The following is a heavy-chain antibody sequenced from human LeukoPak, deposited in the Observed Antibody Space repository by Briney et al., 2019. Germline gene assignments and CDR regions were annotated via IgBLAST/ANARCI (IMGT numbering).Heavy chain of an antibody. CDR1: GGSISSGGFY. CDR2: IYHGGAA. J-gene: IGHJ4*02. D-gene: IGHD2-2*02. V-gene: IGHV4-31*03. Sequence: PSQTLSLTCTVSGGSISSGGFYWSWIRQPPGQGLEWIGYIYHGGAAYYNPSLKSRLRMSVDTSENRFSLHLNSVTAADTAVYYCARAYCSSTSCYTYYFDYWGQGTLVTVSS. CDR3: ARAYCSSTSCYTYYFDY.